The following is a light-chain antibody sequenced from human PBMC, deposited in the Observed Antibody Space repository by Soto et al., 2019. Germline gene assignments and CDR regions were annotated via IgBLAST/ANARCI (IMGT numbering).Light chain of an antibody. CDR1: SSDIGNYNY. Sequence: QSALTQPASVSGSPGQSITISCTGTSSDIGNYNYVSWYQQYPGKAPRLMIYEVSNRPSGVSNRFSGSKSGNTASLTISGLQAEDEADYYCSSYTISNSWVFGGGTKVTVL. J-gene: IGLJ3*02. CDR2: EVS. V-gene: IGLV2-14*01. CDR3: SSYTISNSWV.